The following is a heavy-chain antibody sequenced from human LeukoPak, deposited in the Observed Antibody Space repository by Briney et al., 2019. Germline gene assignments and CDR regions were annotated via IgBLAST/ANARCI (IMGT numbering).Heavy chain of an antibody. D-gene: IGHD3-22*01. Sequence: SETLSLTCTVSGGSISSGSSYWSWIRQPAGKGLEWNGRIYTSGSTNYNPSLKSRATISVDTSKNQFSLKLSSVTAADTAVYYGARAKPDYHDSSGYYGNWLDPWGQGTLVTVSS. V-gene: IGHV4-61*02. CDR2: IYTSGST. CDR3: ARAKPDYHDSSGYYGNWLDP. CDR1: GGSISSGSSY. J-gene: IGHJ5*02.